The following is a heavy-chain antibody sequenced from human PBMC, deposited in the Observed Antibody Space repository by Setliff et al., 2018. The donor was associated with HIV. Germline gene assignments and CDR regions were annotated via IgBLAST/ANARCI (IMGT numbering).Heavy chain of an antibody. D-gene: IGHD6-6*01. CDR1: GGSIRTGAYY. J-gene: IGHJ6*03. V-gene: IGHV4-39*07. CDR2: IYHSATT. Sequence: SETLSLTCTVSGGSIRTGAYYWGWIRQPPGKGLEWIGSIYHSATTYYNPSLKGRVTISVDTSKNQFSLKLSSVTAADTAVYYCASEAWTSYRSSSGYYYYYMDVWGKGTTVTV. CDR3: ASEAWTSYRSSSGYYYYYMDV.